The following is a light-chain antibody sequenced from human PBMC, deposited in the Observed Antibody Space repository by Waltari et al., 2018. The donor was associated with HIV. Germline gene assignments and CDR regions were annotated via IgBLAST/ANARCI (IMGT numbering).Light chain of an antibody. V-gene: IGKV1-39*01. CDR1: KSISSY. CDR2: AAS. Sequence: DIQMTQSPSSPSASVGDRVTITCRASKSISSYLNWYQQKPGKAPKLLIYAASILQSGVPSRFSGSGSGTDVTLTISSLQPEDFATYYCQQSYSTPWTFGQGTKVEIK. CDR3: QQSYSTPWT. J-gene: IGKJ1*01.